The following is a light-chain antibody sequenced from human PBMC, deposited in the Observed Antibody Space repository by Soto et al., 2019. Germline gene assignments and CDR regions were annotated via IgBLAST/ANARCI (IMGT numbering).Light chain of an antibody. J-gene: IGKJ1*01. CDR1: QSVSSSY. V-gene: IGKV3-20*01. CDR2: GAS. Sequence: EIVLTQSPGTLSLSPGERATLSCRASQSVSSSYLAWYQQKPGQAPRLLIYGASSRATGIPDRFSGSGSGTDFTLTISRPEPEDFAVYYCQQYGCSPAWTFGQGTKVEIK. CDR3: QQYGCSPAWT.